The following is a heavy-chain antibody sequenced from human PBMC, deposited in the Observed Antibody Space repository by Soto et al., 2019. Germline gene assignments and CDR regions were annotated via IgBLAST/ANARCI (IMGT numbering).Heavy chain of an antibody. CDR1: GFSLSTSGMC. J-gene: IGHJ3*02. CDR3: ARIRVTIFGVVTMDDAFDI. D-gene: IGHD3-3*01. Sequence: SGPTLVKPTQTLTLTCTFSGFSLSTSGMCVSWIRQPPGKALEWLARIDWDDDKYYSTSLKTRLTIFKDTSKNQVVLTMTNMDPVDTATYYCARIRVTIFGVVTMDDAFDIWGQGTMVTVSS. CDR2: IDWDDDK. V-gene: IGHV2-70*11.